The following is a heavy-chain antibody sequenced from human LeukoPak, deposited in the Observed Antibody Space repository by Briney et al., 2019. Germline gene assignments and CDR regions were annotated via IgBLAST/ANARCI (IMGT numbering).Heavy chain of an antibody. Sequence: PGGSLRLSCAGSGFTFSNYWMSWVRQAPGKGLEWVANIKQDGSDKYYVDSVKGRFTISRDNAKNSLYLQMNSLRAEDTAVYYCARATTLFGVGKYFHYWGQGTPVTVSS. CDR3: ARATTLFGVGKYFHY. V-gene: IGHV3-7*05. CDR1: GFTFSNYW. CDR2: IKQDGSDK. J-gene: IGHJ4*02. D-gene: IGHD3-3*01.